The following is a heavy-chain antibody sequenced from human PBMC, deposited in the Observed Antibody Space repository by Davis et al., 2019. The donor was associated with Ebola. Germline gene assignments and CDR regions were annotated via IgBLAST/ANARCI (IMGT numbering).Heavy chain of an antibody. J-gene: IGHJ4*02. V-gene: IGHV3-73*01. CDR1: GFTFSGSA. CDR2: IRSKANSYAT. CDR3: SADDY. D-gene: IGHD2-2*01. Sequence: GESLKISCAASGFTFSGSAMHWVRQASGKGLEWVGRIRSKANSYATAYAASVKGRFTISKDDSKNTAYLQMNSLKTEDTAVYYCSADDYWGQGTLVTVSS.